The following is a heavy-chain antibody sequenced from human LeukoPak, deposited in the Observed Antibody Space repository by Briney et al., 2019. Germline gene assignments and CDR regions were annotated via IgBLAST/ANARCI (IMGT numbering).Heavy chain of an antibody. CDR2: IFTSGST. CDR3: ASGWELLTFDY. D-gene: IGHD1-26*01. CDR1: GGSINSYY. V-gene: IGHV4-4*07. Sequence: SETPSLTCTVSGGSINSYYWSWIRQPAGKGLEWIGRIFTSGSTNYNPSLKSRVTMSVDTSKNQFSLKLSSVTAADTAVYYCASGWELLTFDYWGQGTLVTVSS. J-gene: IGHJ4*02.